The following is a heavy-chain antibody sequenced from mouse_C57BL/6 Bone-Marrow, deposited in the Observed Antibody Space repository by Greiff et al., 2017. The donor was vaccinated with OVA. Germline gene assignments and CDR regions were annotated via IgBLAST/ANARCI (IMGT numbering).Heavy chain of an antibody. CDR3: ARYFTTDWYFDV. V-gene: IGHV1-66*01. J-gene: IGHJ1*03. CDR1: GYSFTSYY. Sequence: VKLMESGPELVKPGASVKISCKASGYSFTSYYIHWVKQRPGQGLEWIGWIYPGSGNTKYNEKFKGKATLTADTSSSTAYMQLSSLTSEDSAVYYCARYFTTDWYFDVWGTGTTVTVSS. CDR2: IYPGSGNT. D-gene: IGHD1-1*01.